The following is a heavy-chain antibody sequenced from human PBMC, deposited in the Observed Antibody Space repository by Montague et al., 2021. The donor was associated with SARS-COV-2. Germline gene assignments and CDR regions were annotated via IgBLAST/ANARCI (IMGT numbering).Heavy chain of an antibody. CDR2: ISDSGST. Sequence: SETLSLTCTVSGGSISSFYWSWFRQPPGKGLEWIGYISDSGSTNYNPSLKSRVTISVDTSKNQFSLKLSSVTAADTAVYYCARFPTSYYYDSKAAPATPDAFDIWGQGTMVTVSS. J-gene: IGHJ3*02. D-gene: IGHD3-22*01. V-gene: IGHV4-4*08. CDR1: GGSISSFY. CDR3: ARFPTSYYYDSKAAPATPDAFDI.